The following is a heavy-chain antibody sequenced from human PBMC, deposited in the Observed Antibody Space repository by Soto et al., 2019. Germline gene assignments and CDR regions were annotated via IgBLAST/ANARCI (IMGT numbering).Heavy chain of an antibody. CDR1: GFTFSNYA. CDR3: ARDDQQASYNMDV. Sequence: GGSLRLSCAASGFTFSNYAMHWVRQAPGKGLEWVAVISYDGSKKYHTDSVKGRFTISRDNSKNTLFLQMNSLRVEDTAVYYCARDDQQASYNMDVWGQGTTVTVSS. V-gene: IGHV3-30-3*01. J-gene: IGHJ6*02. CDR2: ISYDGSKK. D-gene: IGHD1-1*01.